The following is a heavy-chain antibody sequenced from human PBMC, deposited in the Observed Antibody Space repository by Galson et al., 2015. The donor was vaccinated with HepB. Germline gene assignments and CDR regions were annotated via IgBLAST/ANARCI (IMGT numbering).Heavy chain of an antibody. J-gene: IGHJ4*02. D-gene: IGHD1-26*01. Sequence: SLRLSCAASGFTFSSYAMSWVRQAPGKGLEWVSAISGSGGSTYYADSVKGRFTISRDNSKNTLYLQMNSLRAEDTAVYYCANGRGYYEGEDYWGQGTLVTVSS. CDR3: ANGRGYYEGEDY. V-gene: IGHV3-23*01. CDR1: GFTFSSYA. CDR2: ISGSGGST.